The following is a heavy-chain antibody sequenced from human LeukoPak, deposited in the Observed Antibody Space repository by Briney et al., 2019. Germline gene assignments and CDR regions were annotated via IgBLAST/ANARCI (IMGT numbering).Heavy chain of an antibody. D-gene: IGHD6-19*01. V-gene: IGHV3-11*05. Sequence: GGSLRLPCAASGFTFSDYYMSWIRQAPGKGLEWVSYISSSSSYTNYADSVKGRFTISRDNAKNSLYLQMNSLRAEDTAVYYCARVKACSGWYDAFDIWGQGTMVTVSS. CDR1: GFTFSDYY. CDR3: ARVKACSGWYDAFDI. J-gene: IGHJ3*02. CDR2: ISSSSSYT.